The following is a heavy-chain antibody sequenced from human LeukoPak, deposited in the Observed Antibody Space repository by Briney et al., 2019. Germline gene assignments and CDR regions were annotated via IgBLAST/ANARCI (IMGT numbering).Heavy chain of an antibody. CDR3: ARVGSVVPREGWFDP. J-gene: IGHJ5*02. CDR1: GYTFTSYD. CDR2: MNPNSGNT. Sequence: ASVKVSCKASGYTFTSYDINWLRQATGQGLEWMGWMNPNSGNTGYAQKFQGRVTMTRNTSISTAYMELSSLRSEDTAVYYCARVGSVVPREGWFDPRGQGTLVTVSS. D-gene: IGHD3-10*01. V-gene: IGHV1-8*01.